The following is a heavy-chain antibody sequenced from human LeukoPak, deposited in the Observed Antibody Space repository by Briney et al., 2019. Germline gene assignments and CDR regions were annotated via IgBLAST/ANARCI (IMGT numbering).Heavy chain of an antibody. J-gene: IGHJ4*02. Sequence: GGSLRLSWAASGFNFSSYSMNWVRQAPGKGLEWVSSISSSSSFRYYADSVKGRFTISRDNAMNSLYLQMNSLRAEGTAVYYCARESSGYFYWGQGTLVTVSS. D-gene: IGHD3-22*01. CDR2: ISSSSSFR. CDR3: ARESSGYFY. CDR1: GFNFSSYS. V-gene: IGHV3-21*01.